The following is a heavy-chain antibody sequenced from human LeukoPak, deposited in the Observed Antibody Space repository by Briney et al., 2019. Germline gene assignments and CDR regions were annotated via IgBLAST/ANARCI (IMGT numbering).Heavy chain of an antibody. V-gene: IGHV1-2*02. D-gene: IGHD3-3*01. CDR1: GYTFTGYY. CDR2: INPNSGGT. J-gene: IGHJ4*02. CDR3: ARDQRHYDFWSGYSSEY. Sequence: ASVKVSCKASGYTFTGYYMHWVRQAPGQGLGWMGWINPNSGGTNYAQKFQGRVTMTRDTFISTAYMELSRLRSDDTAVYYCARDQRHYDFWSGYSSEYWGQGTLVTVSS.